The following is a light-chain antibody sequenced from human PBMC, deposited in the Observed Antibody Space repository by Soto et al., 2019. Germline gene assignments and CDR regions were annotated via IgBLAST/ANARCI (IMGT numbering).Light chain of an antibody. CDR3: MQPLQSWT. J-gene: IGKJ1*01. V-gene: IGKV2-28*01. Sequence: DIVMTQSPLSLPVTPGEPASISCRSSQSLLHSNGYNYLDWYLQKPGQSPQLLIYLGSNRASGVPDGFSGSGSGTDFTLKISXVEAEDVGVYYCMQPLQSWTFGQGTKVDTK. CDR2: LGS. CDR1: QSLLHSNGYNY.